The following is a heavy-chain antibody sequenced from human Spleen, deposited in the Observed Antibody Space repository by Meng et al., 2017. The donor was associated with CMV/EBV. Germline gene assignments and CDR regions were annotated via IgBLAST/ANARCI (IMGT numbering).Heavy chain of an antibody. J-gene: IGHJ5*02. CDR1: VDSITGSNYY. CDR3: ASTEIGWFDP. Sequence: SETLSLTCNVSVDSITGSNYYWGWIRQPPGKGLEWIGSVFYSGSTYYNSSLKSRVTISVARSKNQFSLMLTSVTAADSAVYYCASTEIGWFDPWGQGTLVTVSS. V-gene: IGHV4-39*07. CDR2: VFYSGST. D-gene: IGHD2/OR15-2a*01.